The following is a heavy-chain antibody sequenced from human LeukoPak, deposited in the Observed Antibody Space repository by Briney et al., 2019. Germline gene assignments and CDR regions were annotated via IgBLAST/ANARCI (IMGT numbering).Heavy chain of an antibody. Sequence: GGSLRLSCAASGFTFSSYGMHWVRQAPGKGLEWVAFIRYDGSNKYYADSMKGRFTISRDNSKNTLYLQMNSLRAEDTAVYYCAKDANPYCSSTSCYTWYFDYWGQGTLVTVSS. J-gene: IGHJ4*02. V-gene: IGHV3-30*02. CDR2: IRYDGSNK. D-gene: IGHD2-2*02. CDR3: AKDANPYCSSTSCYTWYFDY. CDR1: GFTFSSYG.